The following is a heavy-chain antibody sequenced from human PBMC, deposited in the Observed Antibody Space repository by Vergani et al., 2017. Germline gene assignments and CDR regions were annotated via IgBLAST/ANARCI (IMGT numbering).Heavy chain of an antibody. D-gene: IGHD3-10*02. CDR2: IIPIFGTA. CDR1: GGTFSSYA. V-gene: IGHV1-69*01. J-gene: IGHJ6*03. CDR3: ARAYSVRGVIVPYYYYYMDV. Sequence: QVQLVQSGAEVKKPGSSVKVSCKASGGTFSSYAISWVRQAPGQGLEWMGGIIPIFGTANYAQKFQGRVTITADEYTSTAYMELSSLRSEDTAVYYCARAYSVRGVIVPYYYYYMDVWGKGTTVTVSS.